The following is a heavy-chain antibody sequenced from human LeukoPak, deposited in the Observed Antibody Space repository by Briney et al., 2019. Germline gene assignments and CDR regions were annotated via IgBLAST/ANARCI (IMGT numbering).Heavy chain of an antibody. CDR3: ARHGRGWLQHYNDY. J-gene: IGHJ4*02. V-gene: IGHV3-53*01. Sequence: GGSLRLSCAASGFTVSSNYMSWVRQAPGKGLEWVSVIYSGGSTYYADSVKGRFTISRDNSKNTLYLQMNSLRAEDTAMYYCARHGRGWLQHYNDYWGQGTLVTVSS. CDR1: GFTVSSNY. CDR2: IYSGGST. D-gene: IGHD5-24*01.